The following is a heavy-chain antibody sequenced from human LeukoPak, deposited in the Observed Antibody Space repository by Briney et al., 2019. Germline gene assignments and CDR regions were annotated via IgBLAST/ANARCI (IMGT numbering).Heavy chain of an antibody. CDR1: GGSFSGYY. CDR2: INHSGST. CDR3: ARGLSLRYFESFDY. V-gene: IGHV4-34*01. D-gene: IGHD3-9*01. Sequence: SETLSFTCAVYGGSFSGYYWSWIRQPPGKGLEWIGEINHSGSTNYNPSLKSRVTISVDTSKNQFSLKLSSVTAADTAVYYCARGLSLRYFESFDYWGQGTLVTVSS. J-gene: IGHJ4*02.